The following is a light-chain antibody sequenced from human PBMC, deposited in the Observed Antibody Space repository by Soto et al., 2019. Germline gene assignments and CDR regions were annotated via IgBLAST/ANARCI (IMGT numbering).Light chain of an antibody. CDR2: DAS. CDR3: QQRSSCPKVT. Sequence: EIVLTQSPATLSLSPGERVTLSCRTSQSVNSHLAWYQQKPGQAPRLLIYDASNRASGIPARFSGSGSGTDFTLTISSLEPEDFAVYYCQQRSSCPKVTFGQGTRLEIK. J-gene: IGKJ5*01. V-gene: IGKV3-11*01. CDR1: QSVNSH.